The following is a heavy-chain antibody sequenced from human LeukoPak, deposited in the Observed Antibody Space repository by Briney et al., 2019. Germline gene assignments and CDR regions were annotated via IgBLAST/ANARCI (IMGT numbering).Heavy chain of an antibody. CDR2: ISGSAGST. V-gene: IGHV3-23*01. J-gene: IGHJ3*01. CDR1: GFTFSGYA. Sequence: GGSLRLSCAASGFTFSGYAMTWVRQAPGKGLEWVSIISGSAGSTSYADYADSVKGRFTISRDTSKNTLYLQMNSLRAEDTAVYYCAKSLYTNTWFRGTFDLWGQGTLVTVSS. CDR3: AKSLYTNTWFRGTFDL. D-gene: IGHD6-13*01.